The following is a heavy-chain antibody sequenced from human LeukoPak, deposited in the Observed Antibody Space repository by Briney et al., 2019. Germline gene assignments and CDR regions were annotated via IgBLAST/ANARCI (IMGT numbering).Heavy chain of an antibody. CDR3: ARSGSPVAGDAFDI. J-gene: IGHJ3*02. D-gene: IGHD1-26*01. V-gene: IGHV1-69*06. Sequence: SVKVSCKASGGTFSSYAISWVRQAPGQGLERMGGIIPLFGTTNYAQGFQAKITITADKSTSTAYMELSSLRSEDTAVYYCARSGSPVAGDAFDIWGQGTMVIVSS. CDR1: GGTFSSYA. CDR2: IIPLFGTT.